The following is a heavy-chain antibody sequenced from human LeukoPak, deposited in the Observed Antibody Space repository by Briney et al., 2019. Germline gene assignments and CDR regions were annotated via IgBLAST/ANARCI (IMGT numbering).Heavy chain of an antibody. D-gene: IGHD5-18*01. CDR2: ISYDGSNK. CDR1: GFTFSSYG. J-gene: IGHJ4*02. V-gene: IGHV3-30*18. CDR3: AKDGPGYSYDESYYFDY. Sequence: GGSLRLSCAASGFTFSSYGMRWVRQAPGKGLEWVAVISYDGSNKYYADTVKGRFSISGDNSKNTLYLQMNSLRAEDTAVYYCAKDGPGYSYDESYYFDYWGQGTLVTVSS.